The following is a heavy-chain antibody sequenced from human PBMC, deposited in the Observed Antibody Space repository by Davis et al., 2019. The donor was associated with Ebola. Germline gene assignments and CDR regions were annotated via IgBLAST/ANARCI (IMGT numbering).Heavy chain of an antibody. CDR1: GGSFSGYY. CDR3: AREMQWLVPDY. V-gene: IGHV4-34*01. J-gene: IGHJ4*02. CDR2: INHSGST. D-gene: IGHD6-19*01. Sequence: GSLRLSCAVYGGSFSGYYWSWIRQPPGKGLEWIGEINHSGSTNYNPSLKSRVTISVDKSKNQFSLKLSSVTAADTAVYYCAREMQWLVPDYWGQGTLVTVSS.